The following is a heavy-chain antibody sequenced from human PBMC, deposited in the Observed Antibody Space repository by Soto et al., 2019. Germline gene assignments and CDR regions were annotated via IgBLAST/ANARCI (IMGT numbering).Heavy chain of an antibody. CDR1: GGSMSSGGYS. D-gene: IGHD4-17*01. J-gene: IGHJ5*02. CDR2: IFHSGST. V-gene: IGHV4-30-2*01. Sequence: QLQLRESGSGLVKPSQTLSLTCAVSGGSMSSGGYSWSWIRQPPGKGLEWIGYIFHSGSTYYNPSLRSRATISVARSKHQFSLKLSSVAAADTAVYYCGRHYGHNWFDPWGQGTLVTVSS. CDR3: GRHYGHNWFDP.